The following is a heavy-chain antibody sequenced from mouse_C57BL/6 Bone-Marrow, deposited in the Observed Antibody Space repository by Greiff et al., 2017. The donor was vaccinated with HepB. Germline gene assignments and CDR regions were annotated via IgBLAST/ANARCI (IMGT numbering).Heavy chain of an antibody. V-gene: IGHV1-82*01. D-gene: IGHD2-2*01. Sequence: VQLVESGPELVKPGASVKISCKASGYAFSSSWMNWVKQRPGKGLEWIGRIYPGDGDTNYNGKFKGKATLTADKSSSTAYMQLSSLTSEDSAVYFCASRGGLRRYFDYWGQGTTLTVSS. J-gene: IGHJ2*01. CDR3: ASRGGLRRYFDY. CDR2: IYPGDGDT. CDR1: GYAFSSSW.